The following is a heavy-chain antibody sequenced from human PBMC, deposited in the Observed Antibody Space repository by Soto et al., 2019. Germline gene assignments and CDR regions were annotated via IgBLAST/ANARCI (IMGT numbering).Heavy chain of an antibody. Sequence: PGGSLRLSCAASGFTFSSYWMHWVRQAPGKGLVWVSRINSDGSSTSYADSVKGRFTISRDNAKNTLYLQMNSLRAEDTAVYYCARADGIRLRYFDHGMDVWGQGTTVTVSS. J-gene: IGHJ6*02. D-gene: IGHD3-9*01. CDR3: ARADGIRLRYFDHGMDV. CDR1: GFTFSSYW. V-gene: IGHV3-74*01. CDR2: INSDGSST.